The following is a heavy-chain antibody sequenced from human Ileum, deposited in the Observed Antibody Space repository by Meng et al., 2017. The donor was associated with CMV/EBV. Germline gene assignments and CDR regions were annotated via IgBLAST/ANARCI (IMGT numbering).Heavy chain of an antibody. J-gene: IGHJ4*02. V-gene: IGHV1-2*02. D-gene: IGHD7-27*01. CDR1: GNIFTGYY. CDR3: ARENWVYDY. Sequence: QLVQSGTELKKPGASVKVSCNASGNIFTGYYMHWVRQAPGQGLEWVGCINLNSGVIDFAQKFQGRITLTRDTSITTAYMELTRLIYDDTAVYYCARENWVYDYWGQGTLVTVSS. CDR2: INLNSGVI.